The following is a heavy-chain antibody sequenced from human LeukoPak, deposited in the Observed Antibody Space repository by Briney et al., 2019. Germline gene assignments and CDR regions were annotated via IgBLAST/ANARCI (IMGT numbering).Heavy chain of an antibody. J-gene: IGHJ3*02. D-gene: IGHD5-12*01. Sequence: GGSLRLSCAASGFTFSSYEMNWVRQAPGKGLEWVSYISSSGSTIYYADSVKGRFTISRDNAKNSLYLQMNSLRAEDTAVYYCARGDSAYDDRLGDAFDIWGQGTMVTVSS. CDR2: ISSSGSTI. CDR1: GFTFSSYE. CDR3: ARGDSAYDDRLGDAFDI. V-gene: IGHV3-48*03.